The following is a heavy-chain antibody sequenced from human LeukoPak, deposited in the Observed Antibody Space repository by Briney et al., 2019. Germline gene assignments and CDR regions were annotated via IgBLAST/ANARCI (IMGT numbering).Heavy chain of an antibody. Sequence: GGSLRLSCAASGFSFGSHSMTWVRQAPGKGLEWVSTISSTSSYIYYADSVKGRFTISRDNTQNLLYPQMSSLRVGDTAVYYCARRQSAFDEYWGQGTLVSVST. D-gene: IGHD2/OR15-2a*01. J-gene: IGHJ4*02. CDR2: ISSTSSYI. CDR3: ARRQSAFDEY. CDR1: GFSFGSHS. V-gene: IGHV3-21*06.